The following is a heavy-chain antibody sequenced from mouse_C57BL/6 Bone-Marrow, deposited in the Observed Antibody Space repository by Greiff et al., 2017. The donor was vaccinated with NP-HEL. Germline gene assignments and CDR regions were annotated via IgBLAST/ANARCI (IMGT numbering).Heavy chain of an antibody. J-gene: IGHJ2*01. Sequence: EVQLQQSGAELVRPGASVKLSCTASGFNIKDDYMHWVKQRPEQGLEWIGWIDPENGDTESASKFQGKATITADTSSNTAYLQLSSLTSEDTAVYYCTPDYYGSSPFDYWGQGTTLTVSS. CDR1: GFNIKDDY. CDR3: TPDYYGSSPFDY. V-gene: IGHV14-4*01. CDR2: IDPENGDT. D-gene: IGHD1-1*01.